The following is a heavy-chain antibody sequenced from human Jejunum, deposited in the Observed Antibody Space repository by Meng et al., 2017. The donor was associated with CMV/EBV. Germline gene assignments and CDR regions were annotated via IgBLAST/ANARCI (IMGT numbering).Heavy chain of an antibody. CDR3: ARGPGASTREGFDY. J-gene: IGHJ4*02. CDR2: FYSSDTY. Sequence: QVQVQEAGPGLVKPSETLSLTCTVSGGSVNNYYWSWTRQAAGKGLEWIGRFYSSDTYNYHPSLDSRVTMSLDTSKNQFSLNLRSVTAADTATYYCARGPGASTREGFDYWGLGTLVTVSS. D-gene: IGHD1-26*01. CDR1: GGSVNNYY. V-gene: IGHV4-4*07.